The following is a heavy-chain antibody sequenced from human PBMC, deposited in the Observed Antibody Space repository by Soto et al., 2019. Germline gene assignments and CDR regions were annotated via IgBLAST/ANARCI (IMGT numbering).Heavy chain of an antibody. Sequence: AASVKVSCKASGHTFTGHHMHWVRQAPGQGLEWMGLIDLDIGDTKYAQKFQGRVTSTSDTSITTAYMELRGLRSDDTAVYYCALEATGSSGFDDCGQGTLVTVSS. CDR2: IDLDIGDT. J-gene: IGHJ4*02. D-gene: IGHD3-10*01. CDR1: GHTFTGHH. V-gene: IGHV1-2*02. CDR3: ALEATGSSGFDD.